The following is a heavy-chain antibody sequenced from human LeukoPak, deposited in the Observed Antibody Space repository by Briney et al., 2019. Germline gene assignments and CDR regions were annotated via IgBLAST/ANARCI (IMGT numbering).Heavy chain of an antibody. CDR2: IYYSGST. J-gene: IGHJ4*02. D-gene: IGHD3-22*01. Sequence: SETLSLTCTVSGGSISSSSYYWGRIPQPPGKVLEWIGRIYYSGSTYYNPSLTSRVPISVDTSKNHFSLKLSSVTAADTAVYYCARDRPPNDSSGYFDYWGQGTLVTVSS. CDR3: ARDRPPNDSSGYFDY. CDR1: GGSISSSSYY. V-gene: IGHV4-39*07.